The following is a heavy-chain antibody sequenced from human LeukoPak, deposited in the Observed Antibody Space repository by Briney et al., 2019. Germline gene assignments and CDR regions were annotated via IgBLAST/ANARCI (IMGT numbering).Heavy chain of an antibody. V-gene: IGHV4-38-2*02. CDR3: ARRVRYSSGWYSGMDV. J-gene: IGHJ6*02. D-gene: IGHD6-19*01. Sequence: SETLSLTCTVSGYSISSGYYWGWIRQPPGKGLEWIGSIYHSGSTYYNPSLKSRVTISVDTSKNQFSLKLSSVTAADTAVYYCARRVRYSSGWYSGMDVWGQGTTVTVSS. CDR2: IYHSGST. CDR1: GYSISSGYY.